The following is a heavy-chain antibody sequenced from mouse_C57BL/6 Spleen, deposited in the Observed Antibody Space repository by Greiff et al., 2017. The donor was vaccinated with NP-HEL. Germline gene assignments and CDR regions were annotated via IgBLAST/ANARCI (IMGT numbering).Heavy chain of an antibody. CDR2: IYPRSGNT. CDR3: AINYVGAMDY. J-gene: IGHJ4*01. V-gene: IGHV1-81*01. CDR1: GYTFTSYG. D-gene: IGHD2-1*01. Sequence: VQLQESGAELARPGASVKLSCKASGYTFTSYGISWVKQRTGQGLEWIGEIYPRSGNTYYNEKFKGKATLTADKSSSTAYMELRSLTSEDSAVYFCAINYVGAMDYWGQGTSVTVSS.